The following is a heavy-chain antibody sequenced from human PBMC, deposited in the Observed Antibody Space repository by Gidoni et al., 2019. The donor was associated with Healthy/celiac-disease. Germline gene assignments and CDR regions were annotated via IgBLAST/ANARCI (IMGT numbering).Heavy chain of an antibody. V-gene: IGHV4-39*01. Sequence: QLQLQESGPGLVKPSETLSLTCTVSGGTISSSSYYWGWIRQPPGKGLEWIGSIYYSGSTYYNPALKSRVTISVDTSKNQFSLKLSSVTAADTAVYYCARHPTMVRGEDWFDPWGQGTLVTVSS. CDR3: ARHPTMVRGEDWFDP. D-gene: IGHD3-10*01. CDR1: GGTISSSSYY. J-gene: IGHJ5*02. CDR2: IYYSGST.